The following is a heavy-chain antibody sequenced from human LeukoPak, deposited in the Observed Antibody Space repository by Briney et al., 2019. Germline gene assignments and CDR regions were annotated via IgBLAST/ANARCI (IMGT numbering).Heavy chain of an antibody. CDR2: IWYDGSNK. D-gene: IGHD6-13*01. CDR3: ARDLRGSAAAGTGGFYY. CDR1: GFTFSSYG. J-gene: IGHJ4*02. V-gene: IGHV3-33*01. Sequence: HPGGSLRLSCAASGFTFSSYGMHWVRQAPGKGLEWVAVIWYDGSNKYYADSVKGRFTISRDNSKNTLYLQMNSLRAEDTAVYYCARDLRGSAAAGTGGFYYWGQGTLVTVSS.